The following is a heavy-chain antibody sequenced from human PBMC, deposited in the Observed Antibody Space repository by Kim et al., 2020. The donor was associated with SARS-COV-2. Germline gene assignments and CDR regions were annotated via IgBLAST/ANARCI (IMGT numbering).Heavy chain of an antibody. V-gene: IGHV4-34*01. J-gene: IGHJ4*02. CDR3: ARGLSMVRGVITR. Sequence: NPSLRSRFTISVDTSKNQFSLKRSSVTAADTAVYYCARGLSMVRGVITRWGQGTLVTVSS. D-gene: IGHD3-10*01.